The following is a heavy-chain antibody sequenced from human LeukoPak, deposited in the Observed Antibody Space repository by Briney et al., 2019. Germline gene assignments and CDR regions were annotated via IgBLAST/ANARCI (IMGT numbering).Heavy chain of an antibody. CDR3: ARGGDYDSSGYHDY. CDR1: GGTFSSYA. J-gene: IGHJ4*02. Sequence: GSSVKVSCKASGGTFSSYAISWVRQAPGQGLEWMGRIIPILGIANYAQKFQGRVTITADKSTSTAYLELSSLRSEDTAVYYCARGGDYDSSGYHDYWGQGTLVTVSS. CDR2: IIPILGIA. D-gene: IGHD3-22*01. V-gene: IGHV1-69*04.